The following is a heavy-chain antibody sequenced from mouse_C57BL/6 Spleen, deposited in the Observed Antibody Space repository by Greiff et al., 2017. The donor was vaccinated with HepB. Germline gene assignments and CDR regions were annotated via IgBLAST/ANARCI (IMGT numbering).Heavy chain of an antibody. V-gene: IGHV1-76*01. Sequence: QVQLQQSGAELVRPGASVKLSCKASGYTFTDYYINWVKQRPGQGLEWIARIYPGSGNTYYNEKFKGKATLTAEESSSTAYMQLSSLTSEDSAVYFCARERDGYYFAWFAYWGQGTLVTVSA. CDR2: IYPGSGNT. CDR1: GYTFTDYY. J-gene: IGHJ3*01. D-gene: IGHD2-3*01. CDR3: ARERDGYYFAWFAY.